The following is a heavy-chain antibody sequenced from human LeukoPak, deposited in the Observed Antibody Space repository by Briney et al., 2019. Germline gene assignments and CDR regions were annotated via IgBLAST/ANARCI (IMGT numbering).Heavy chain of an antibody. Sequence: GESLQIPCKCFGYSFTTYWIGWVRPMPGEGLEWMVIIYPGDSDTRYIPSFQGQVTISVDKSISTAYLQWSSLKASDTAMYYCARSYTSSWSGFDPWGQGALVTVSS. CDR3: ARSYTSSWSGFDP. V-gene: IGHV5-51*01. J-gene: IGHJ5*02. CDR2: IYPGDSDT. CDR1: GYSFTTYW. D-gene: IGHD6-13*01.